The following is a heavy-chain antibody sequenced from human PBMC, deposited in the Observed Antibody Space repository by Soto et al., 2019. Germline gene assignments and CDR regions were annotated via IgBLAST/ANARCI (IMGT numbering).Heavy chain of an antibody. CDR3: ARDRGWNYEDWFDP. CDR2: INPDNGNT. D-gene: IGHD1-7*01. Sequence: ASVKVSCKASGYTFTRYTMNWVRQAPGQRLEWMGWINPDNGNTKSSQKFQDRVIITRDTSASTAYMDLSSLRSEDTAVYYCARDRGWNYEDWFDPWGQGTLVTVSS. V-gene: IGHV1-3*01. J-gene: IGHJ5*02. CDR1: GYTFTRYT.